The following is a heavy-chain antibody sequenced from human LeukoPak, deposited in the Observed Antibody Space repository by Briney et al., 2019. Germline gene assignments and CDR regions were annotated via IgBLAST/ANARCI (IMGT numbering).Heavy chain of an antibody. CDR3: VKVDNYGGGAFVI. V-gene: IGHV3-64D*06. CDR2: ISSGGGST. Sequence: GGSLRLSCSASGFTFITYAMHWVRQAPGKGLKYVSGISSGGGSTYYADSVKGRFTISRDNSKNTLYLQMSSLRVEDTAVYYCVKVDNYGGGAFVIWGQGTMVTVSS. D-gene: IGHD2-2*03. CDR1: GFTFITYA. J-gene: IGHJ3*02.